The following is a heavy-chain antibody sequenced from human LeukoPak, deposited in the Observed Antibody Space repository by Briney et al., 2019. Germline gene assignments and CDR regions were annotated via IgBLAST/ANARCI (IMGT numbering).Heavy chain of an antibody. Sequence: VKVSCKASGGTFSSYAISWVRQAPGQGLEWMGGIIPIFGTANYAQKFQGRVTITADESTSTAYMELSSLRYEDTAVYYCARVWCSGGSCYSSRGAFDIWGQGTMVTVSS. D-gene: IGHD2-15*01. V-gene: IGHV1-69*01. CDR2: IIPIFGTA. J-gene: IGHJ3*02. CDR1: GGTFSSYA. CDR3: ARVWCSGGSCYSSRGAFDI.